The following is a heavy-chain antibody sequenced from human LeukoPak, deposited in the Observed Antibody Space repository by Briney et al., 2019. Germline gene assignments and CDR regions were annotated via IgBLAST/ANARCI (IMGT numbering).Heavy chain of an antibody. V-gene: IGHV3-48*01. J-gene: IGHJ4*02. D-gene: IGHD6-13*01. CDR3: ARGGSYSSSWHGVDY. CDR1: GFTFSSYS. CDR2: ISSSGSTI. Sequence: GGSLRLSCAASGFTFSSYSMNWVRQAPGKGLEWVSYISSSGSTIYCADSVKGRFTISRDNAKNSLYPQMNSLRAEDTAVYYCARGGSYSSSWHGVDYWGQGTLVTVSS.